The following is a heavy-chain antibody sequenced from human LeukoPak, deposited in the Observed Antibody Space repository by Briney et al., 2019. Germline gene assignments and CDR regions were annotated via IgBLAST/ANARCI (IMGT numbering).Heavy chain of an antibody. D-gene: IGHD2-2*01. J-gene: IGHJ4*02. Sequence: GGSLRLSCAASGFTFSSYSMNWVRQAPGKGLEWVSYISSSSTTIYYADSVKGRFTISRDNAKNSLYLQMNSLRVEDTAVYCCARDPDQGRGFDYWGQGTLVTASS. CDR1: GFTFSSYS. V-gene: IGHV3-48*01. CDR2: ISSSSTTI. CDR3: ARDPDQGRGFDY.